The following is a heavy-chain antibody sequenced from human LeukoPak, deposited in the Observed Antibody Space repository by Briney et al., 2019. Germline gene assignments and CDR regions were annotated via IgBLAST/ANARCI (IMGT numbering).Heavy chain of an antibody. J-gene: IGHJ4*02. D-gene: IGHD2-21*02. CDR1: GFTFSTFA. CDR2: IGPESGDI. CDR3: AKYCGGGCSRNFDS. Sequence: GGSLRLSCAASGFTFSTFAMAWVRQAPGRGLEWVSVIGPESGDIRYSDSVKGRFTISRDNSKSTLFLQMNSLRADDTALYYCAKYCGGGCSRNFDSWGQGTLVTVSS. V-gene: IGHV3-23*01.